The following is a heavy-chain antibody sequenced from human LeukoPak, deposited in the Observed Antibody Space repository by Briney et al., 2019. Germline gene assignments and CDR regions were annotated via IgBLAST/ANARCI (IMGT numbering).Heavy chain of an antibody. CDR3: ARPPRPYYYYYMDV. V-gene: IGHV1-3*01. D-gene: IGHD6-6*01. Sequence: ASVKVSCKASGYTFTSYAMHWVRQAPGQRLEWMGWINAGNGNTKYSQKFQGRVTITADESTSTANMELSSLRSEDTAVYYCARPPRPYYYYYMDVWGKGTTVTVSS. CDR1: GYTFTSYA. J-gene: IGHJ6*03. CDR2: INAGNGNT.